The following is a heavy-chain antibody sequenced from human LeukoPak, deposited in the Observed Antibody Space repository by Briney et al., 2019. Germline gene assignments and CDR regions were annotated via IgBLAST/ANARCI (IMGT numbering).Heavy chain of an antibody. CDR3: ASSSSGWYDDY. D-gene: IGHD6-19*01. V-gene: IGHV1-69*05. CDR2: IIPIFGTA. J-gene: IGHJ4*02. CDR1: GYTFTSYD. Sequence: SVKVSCKASGYTFTSYDINWVRQAPGQGLEWMGRIIPIFGTANYAQKFQGRVTITTDESASTAYMELSSLRSEDTAVYYCASSSSGWYDDYWGQGTLVTVSS.